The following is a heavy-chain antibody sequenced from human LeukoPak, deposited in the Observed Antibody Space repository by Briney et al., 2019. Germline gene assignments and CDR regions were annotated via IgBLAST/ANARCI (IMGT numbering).Heavy chain of an antibody. CDR3: ARGPYKDFWSGYSDY. J-gene: IGHJ4*02. Sequence: GGSLRLSCSASGFTFSSYSMNWVRQAPGKGLEWVSYISSSSTTIYYADSVKGRFTISRDNARNSLYLQMNSLRVADTAVYYCARGPYKDFWSGYSDYWGQGTLVTVSS. CDR1: GFTFSSYS. D-gene: IGHD3-3*01. CDR2: ISSSSTTI. V-gene: IGHV3-48*01.